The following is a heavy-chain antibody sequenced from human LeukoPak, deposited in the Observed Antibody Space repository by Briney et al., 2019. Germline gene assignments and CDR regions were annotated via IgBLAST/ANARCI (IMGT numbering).Heavy chain of an antibody. CDR1: GFTFSSYA. Sequence: GGSLRLSCAASGFTFSSYAMSWVRQAPGKGLEWVSAISGSGGSTYYADSVKGRFTISRDNSKNTLYLQMNSLRAEDTAVYYCAKFGSGGMRELQTADAFDIWGQGTMVTVSS. V-gene: IGHV3-23*01. CDR2: ISGSGGST. CDR3: AKFGSGGMRELQTADAFDI. J-gene: IGHJ3*02. D-gene: IGHD1-26*01.